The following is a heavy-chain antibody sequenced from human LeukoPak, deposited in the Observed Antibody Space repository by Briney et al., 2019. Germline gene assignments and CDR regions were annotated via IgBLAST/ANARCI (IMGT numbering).Heavy chain of an antibody. CDR1: GFTFSSYA. CDR3: AKDRRYYDSSGYPGLYGMDV. CDR2: ISGSGGST. J-gene: IGHJ6*02. V-gene: IGHV3-23*01. Sequence: GGSLRLSCAASGFTFSSYAISWVRQAPGKGLEWVSAISGSGGSTYYADSVKGRFTISRDNSKNTLYLQMNSLRAEDTAVYYCAKDRRYYDSSGYPGLYGMDVWGQGTTVTVSS. D-gene: IGHD3-22*01.